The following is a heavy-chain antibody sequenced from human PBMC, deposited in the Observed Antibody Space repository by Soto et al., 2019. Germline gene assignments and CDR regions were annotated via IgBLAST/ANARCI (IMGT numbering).Heavy chain of an antibody. Sequence: PGGSLRPSCAASGFTFSSYGMHWVRQAPGKGLEXVAXXSXXGXXXXXAXXVKGRFTISRDNSKNTLYLQMNSLRAEDTAVYYCAKDRTVVTGFIDYWGQGTLVTVSS. D-gene: IGHD2-15*01. CDR2: XSXXGXXX. CDR1: GFTFSSYG. J-gene: IGHJ4*02. CDR3: AKDRTVVTGFIDY. V-gene: IGHV3-30*18.